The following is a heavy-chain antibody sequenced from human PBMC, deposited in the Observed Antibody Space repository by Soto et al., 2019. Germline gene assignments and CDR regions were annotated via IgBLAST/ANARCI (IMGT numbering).Heavy chain of an antibody. CDR2: IKSKALGGTT. D-gene: IGHD3-22*01. J-gene: IGHJ4*01. CDR1: GFNSGNAW. CDR3: TTDSYSTMIEVRFDY. V-gene: IGHV3-15*07. Sequence: GGSHRLSSTGSGFNSGNAWINWVRHVPGKGLEWVGRIKSKALGGTTDFAAPVRGRFAITRDDSRNVAYMQMNSLYTEDTAVYYCTTDSYSTMIEVRFDYWGHGTLVTVSS.